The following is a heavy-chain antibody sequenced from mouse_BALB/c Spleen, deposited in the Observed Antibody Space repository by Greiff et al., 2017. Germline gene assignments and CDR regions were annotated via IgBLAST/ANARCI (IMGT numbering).Heavy chain of an antibody. CDR3: TRGGLRRYWYFDV. D-gene: IGHD2-4*01. CDR1: GYTFTSYW. CDR2: IYPGNSDT. Sequence: VQLQQSGTVLARPGASVKMSCKASGYTFTSYWMHWVKQRPGQGLEWIGAIYPGNSDTSYNQKFKGKAKLTAVTSTSTAYMELSSLTNEDSAVYYCTRGGLRRYWYFDVWGAGTTVTVSS. J-gene: IGHJ1*01. V-gene: IGHV1-5*01.